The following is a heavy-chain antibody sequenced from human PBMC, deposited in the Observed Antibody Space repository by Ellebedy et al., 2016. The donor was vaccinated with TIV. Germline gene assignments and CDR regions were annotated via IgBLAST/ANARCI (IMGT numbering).Heavy chain of an antibody. D-gene: IGHD3-16*01. CDR3: ARDKGEWLTSNWFDP. CDR1: GFTFSSYW. Sequence: PGGSLRLSCAASGFTFSSYWMSWVRQAPGKGLEWVANIKQDGSEKYYVDSVKGRFTISRDNAKNSLYLQMNSLRAEDTAVYYCARDKGEWLTSNWFDPWGQGTLVTVSS. V-gene: IGHV3-7*01. J-gene: IGHJ5*02. CDR2: IKQDGSEK.